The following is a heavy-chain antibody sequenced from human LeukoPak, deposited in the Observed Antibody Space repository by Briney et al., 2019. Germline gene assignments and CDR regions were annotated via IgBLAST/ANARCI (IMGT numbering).Heavy chain of an antibody. V-gene: IGHV3-48*03. J-gene: IGHJ4*02. Sequence: GGSLRLSCAASGFTFSSYEMNWVRQAPGNGLEWVSYISSSGSTIYYADSVKGRFTISRDNAKNSLYLQMNSLRAEDTAVYYCARAPAGETGQTLFDYWGQGTLVTVSS. D-gene: IGHD7-27*01. CDR2: ISSSGSTI. CDR1: GFTFSSYE. CDR3: ARAPAGETGQTLFDY.